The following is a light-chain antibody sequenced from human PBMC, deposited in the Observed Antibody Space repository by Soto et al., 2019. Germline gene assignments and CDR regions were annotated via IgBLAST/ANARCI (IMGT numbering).Light chain of an antibody. CDR1: QGISSY. CDR2: AAS. Sequence: DIQMTQYTASVSASVGDRVTITCRASQGISSYLAWYQQKPGKAPKLLIYAASTLQSGVPSRFSGSGSGTEFTLTISSLQPDDFATYYCQHYNSYSEAFGQGTKV. CDR3: QHYNSYSEA. V-gene: IGKV1-16*01. J-gene: IGKJ1*01.